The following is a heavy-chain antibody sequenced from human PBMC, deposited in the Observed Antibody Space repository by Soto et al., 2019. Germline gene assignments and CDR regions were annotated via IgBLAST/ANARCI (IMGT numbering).Heavy chain of an antibody. Sequence: EVQLGQSGAEVKKPGESLKISCKGSGYSFTSYWIGWVRQMPGKGLEWMGIIYPGDSDTRYSPSFQGQVTISADKSISTAYLQWSSLKASDTAMYYCARRYCSCGSCHLFFDYWGQGTLVTVSS. CDR1: GYSFTSYW. CDR2: IYPGDSDT. J-gene: IGHJ4*02. CDR3: ARRYCSCGSCHLFFDY. V-gene: IGHV5-51*03. D-gene: IGHD2-15*01.